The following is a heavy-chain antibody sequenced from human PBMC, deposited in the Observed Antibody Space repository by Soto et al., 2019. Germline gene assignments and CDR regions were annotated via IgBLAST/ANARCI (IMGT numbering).Heavy chain of an antibody. CDR2: IYYNGST. CDR1: GGSISSYY. J-gene: IGHJ4*02. Sequence: SETLSLTCTVSGGSISSYYWSWIRQPPGKGLEWIGYIYYNGSTTYNPSLKSRVTISVDTSKNQFSLKLSSVTAADTAVYYCARQVYISGWYGDFDYWGQGTLVTVSS. V-gene: IGHV4-59*08. CDR3: ARQVYISGWYGDFDY. D-gene: IGHD6-19*01.